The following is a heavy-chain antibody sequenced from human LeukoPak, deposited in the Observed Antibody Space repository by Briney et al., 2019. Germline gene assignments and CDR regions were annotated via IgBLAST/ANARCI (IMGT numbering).Heavy chain of an antibody. J-gene: IGHJ3*02. CDR1: GFTFSSYA. V-gene: IGHV3-23*01. Sequence: PGGSLRLSCAASGFTFSSYAMSWVRQAPGKGLEWVSAISGSGGSTYYGDSVKGRFTISRDNSKNTLYLQMERLRAEDTAVYYCAREGRGAKGNTFDIWGQGTMVTVSS. D-gene: IGHD1-26*01. CDR2: ISGSGGST. CDR3: AREGRGAKGNTFDI.